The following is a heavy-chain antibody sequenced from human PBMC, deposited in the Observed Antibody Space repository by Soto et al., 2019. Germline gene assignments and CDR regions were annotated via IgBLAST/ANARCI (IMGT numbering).Heavy chain of an antibody. Sequence: EVQLVESGGGLVKPGGSLRLSCAASGFTVSNAWMSWVRQAPGKGLEWVGRIKSKTDGGTTEYDAPVKGRFTISRDDSKNTLYVQMNRLKTGDTAVYYWTRYRYGDSEYWGQGTLVTVSS. CDR3: TRYRYGDSEY. D-gene: IGHD5-18*01. V-gene: IGHV3-15*01. CDR1: GFTVSNAW. CDR2: IKSKTDGGTT. J-gene: IGHJ4*02.